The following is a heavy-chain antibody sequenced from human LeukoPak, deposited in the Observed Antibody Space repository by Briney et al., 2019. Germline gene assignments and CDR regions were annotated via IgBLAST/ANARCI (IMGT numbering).Heavy chain of an antibody. CDR2: ISDTGNT. CDR3: AKDRSGYFDY. CDR1: GFTLSSYA. D-gene: IGHD2-15*01. V-gene: IGHV3-23*01. J-gene: IGHJ4*02. Sequence: GGSLRLSCAASGFTLSSYAMSWVRQAPGKGLEWVSAISDTGNTYHADSVKGRFTISRDSSKNTLFLQMTRLRPEDAAVYYCAKDRSGYFDYWGQGTLVTVSS.